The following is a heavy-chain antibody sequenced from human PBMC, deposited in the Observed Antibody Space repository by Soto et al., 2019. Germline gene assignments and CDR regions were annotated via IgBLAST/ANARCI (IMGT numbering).Heavy chain of an antibody. D-gene: IGHD5-18*01. CDR3: TTEPFTAMVPGY. CDR2: IKSKTDGGTT. V-gene: IGHV3-15*01. J-gene: IGHJ4*02. Sequence: GSLRLSCAASGFTFINAWMIWVRQALGKGLEWVGRIKSKTDGGTTDYAAPVKGRFTISRDDSKNTLYLQMNSLKTEDTAVYYCTTEPFTAMVPGYWGQGTLVTVSA. CDR1: GFTFINAW.